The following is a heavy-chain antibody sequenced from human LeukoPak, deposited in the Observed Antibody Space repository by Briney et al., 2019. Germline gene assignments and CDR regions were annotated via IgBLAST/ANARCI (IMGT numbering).Heavy chain of an antibody. CDR3: ARDRTGPTWGYYFDY. Sequence: PGGSLRLSCAASGFTFSSYAMHWVRQAPGKGLEWVAVISYDGSNKYYADSVKGRFTISRDNSKNTLYLQMNSLRAEDTAVYYCARDRTGPTWGYYFDYWGQGTLVTVSS. CDR1: GFTFSSYA. V-gene: IGHV3-30-3*01. D-gene: IGHD7-27*01. J-gene: IGHJ4*02. CDR2: ISYDGSNK.